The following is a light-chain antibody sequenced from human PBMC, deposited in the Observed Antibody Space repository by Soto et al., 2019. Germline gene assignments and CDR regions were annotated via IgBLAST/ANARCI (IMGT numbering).Light chain of an antibody. CDR2: GAS. Sequence: EIVLTQSPGTQSLSPGERATLSCRASQSISFNYLAWYQHKPGQAPRLLIYGASSRATGIPDRFSGSGSGTDFTLTISRLESEDFAVFYCRQYGSSPYTFGQGTKVEIK. CDR1: QSISFNY. V-gene: IGKV3-20*01. J-gene: IGKJ2*01. CDR3: RQYGSSPYT.